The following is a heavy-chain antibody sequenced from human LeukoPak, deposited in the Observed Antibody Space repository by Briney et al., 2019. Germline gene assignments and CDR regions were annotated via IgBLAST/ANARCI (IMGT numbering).Heavy chain of an antibody. V-gene: IGHV3-23*01. CDR2: ISGSGGST. D-gene: IGHD5-12*01. CDR1: GFTFSSYA. CDR3: ARADGYNYGPLDY. J-gene: IGHJ4*02. Sequence: GGSLRLSCAASGFTFSSYAMSWVRQAPGKGLEWVSAISGSGGSTYYADSVKGRFTISRDNSKNTLYLQMNSLRAEDTAVYYCARADGYNYGPLDYWGQGTLVTVSS.